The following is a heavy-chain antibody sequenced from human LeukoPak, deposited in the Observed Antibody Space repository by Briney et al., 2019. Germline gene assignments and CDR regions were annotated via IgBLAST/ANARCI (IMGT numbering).Heavy chain of an antibody. Sequence: GGSLRLSCAASGFTFSRNAMSWVRQAPGKGLEWVLGISGSGINTYYADSVKGRFTISRDNAKNTLYLQMNSLRAEDTAVYYCARGGLFAYYFDYWGQGTLVTVSS. CDR3: ARGGLFAYYFDY. CDR1: GFTFSRNA. J-gene: IGHJ4*02. V-gene: IGHV3-23*01. D-gene: IGHD3-10*02. CDR2: ISGSGINT.